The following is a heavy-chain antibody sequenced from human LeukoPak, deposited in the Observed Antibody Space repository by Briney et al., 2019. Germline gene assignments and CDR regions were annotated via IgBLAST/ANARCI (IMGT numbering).Heavy chain of an antibody. CDR1: GFTFSSYG. CDR2: IRYDGSNK. CDR3: AKDLPFYDSSGADFDY. V-gene: IGHV3-30*02. J-gene: IGHJ4*02. Sequence: GGSLRLSCAASGFTFSSYGMHWVRQAPGKGLEWVAFIRYDGSNKYYADSVKGRFTISRDNSKNTLYLQMNSLRAEDTAVYYCAKDLPFYDSSGADFDYWGQGTLVTVSS. D-gene: IGHD3-22*01.